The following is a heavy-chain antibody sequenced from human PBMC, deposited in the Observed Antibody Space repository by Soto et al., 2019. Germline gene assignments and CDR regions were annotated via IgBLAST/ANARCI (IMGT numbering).Heavy chain of an antibody. J-gene: IGHJ4*02. V-gene: IGHV4-4*07. CDR2: IYTSGST. D-gene: IGHD3-22*01. Sequence: SETLSLTCTVSGGSISSYYWSSIRQPAGKGLEWIGRIYTSGSTNYNPSLKSRVTMSVDTSKNQFSLKLSSVTAADTAVYYCARDNDSSGYYFDYWGQGTLVTVSS. CDR1: GGSISSYY. CDR3: ARDNDSSGYYFDY.